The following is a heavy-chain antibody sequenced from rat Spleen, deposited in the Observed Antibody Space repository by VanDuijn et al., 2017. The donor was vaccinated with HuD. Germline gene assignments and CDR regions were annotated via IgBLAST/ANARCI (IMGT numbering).Heavy chain of an antibody. J-gene: IGHJ2*01. CDR3: ARWLGYFDY. CDR2: INTRGDTT. V-gene: IGHV5-25*01. Sequence: EVQLVESGGGLVQPGRSLKLSCAASGFTFSNYDMAWVCRAPTTGLEWVASINTRGDTTYYRDSVKGRFTISRDNAKSTLYLQMDSLRSEDTATYYCARWLGYFDYWGQGVMVTVSS. CDR1: GFTFSNYD.